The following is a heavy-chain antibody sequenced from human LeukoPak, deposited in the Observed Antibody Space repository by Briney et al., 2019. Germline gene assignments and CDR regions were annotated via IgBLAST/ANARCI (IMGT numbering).Heavy chain of an antibody. CDR1: GASISSNNYY. Sequence: PSETLSLTCTVSGASISSNNYYWGWVRQPPGKGLEWIGNIYSSGNTNYNPSLKSRVTISVDTSKNQFSLKLSSVTAADTAVYYCARIRFLGYCSSTSCSGQNWFDPWGQGTLVTVSS. CDR2: IYSSGNT. J-gene: IGHJ5*02. V-gene: IGHV4-39*07. CDR3: ARIRFLGYCSSTSCSGQNWFDP. D-gene: IGHD2-2*01.